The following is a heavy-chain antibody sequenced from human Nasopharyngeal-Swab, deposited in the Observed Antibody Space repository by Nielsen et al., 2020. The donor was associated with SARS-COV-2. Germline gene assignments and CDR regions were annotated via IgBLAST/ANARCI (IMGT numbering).Heavy chain of an antibody. D-gene: IGHD3-22*01. CDR2: ISYDGSNK. V-gene: IGHV3-30-3*01. J-gene: IGHJ4*02. Sequence: GESLKISCAASGFTFSSYAMHWVRQAPGKGLEWVAVISYDGSNKYYADSVKGRFTISRDNSKNTLYLQMNSLRAEDTAVYYCARDKSDSSNYRGQGTLVTVSS. CDR1: GFTFSSYA. CDR3: ARDKSDSSNY.